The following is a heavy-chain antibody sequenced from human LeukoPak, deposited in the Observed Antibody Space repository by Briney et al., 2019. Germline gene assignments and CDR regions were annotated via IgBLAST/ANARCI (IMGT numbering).Heavy chain of an antibody. J-gene: IGHJ5*02. D-gene: IGHD2-2*01. CDR3: ARAPAALYCWFDP. CDR2: INPNSGGT. CDR1: GYTFTGYY. Sequence: GASVKVSCKASGYTFTGYYMHWVRQAPRQGLEWMGWINPNSGGTNYAQKFQGRVTMTRDTSISTAYMELSRLRSDDTAVYYCARAPAALYCWFDPWGQGTLVTVSS. V-gene: IGHV1-2*02.